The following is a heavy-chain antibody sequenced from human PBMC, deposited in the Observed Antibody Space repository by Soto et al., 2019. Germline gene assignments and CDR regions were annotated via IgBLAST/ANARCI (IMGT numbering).Heavy chain of an antibody. CDR1: GFTFSSYA. D-gene: IGHD5-18*01. J-gene: IGHJ6*02. Sequence: GGSLRLSCSASGFTFSSYAMHWVRQAPGKGLEYVSAISSNGGSTYYADSVKGRFTISRDNSKNTLYLQMSSLRAEDTAVYYCVKVSLGYSYGYDYYYGMDVWGQGTTVTVSS. CDR3: VKVSLGYSYGYDYYYGMDV. CDR2: ISSNGGST. V-gene: IGHV3-64D*06.